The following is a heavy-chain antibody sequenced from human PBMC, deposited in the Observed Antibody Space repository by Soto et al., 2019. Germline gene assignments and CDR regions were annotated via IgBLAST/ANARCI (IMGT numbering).Heavy chain of an antibody. D-gene: IGHD6-13*01. CDR1: GFTFSDYY. CDR3: AREGSDYSSPDY. J-gene: IGHJ4*02. CDR2: ISSSGSTI. Sequence: QVQLVESGGGLVKPGGSLRLSCAASGFTFSDYYMSWIRQAPGKGLEWVSYISSSGSTIYYADSVKGRFTISRDNAKNSLDRQMNSLSAGDRAVYYCAREGSDYSSPDYGGQEPLVTVSS. V-gene: IGHV3-11*01.